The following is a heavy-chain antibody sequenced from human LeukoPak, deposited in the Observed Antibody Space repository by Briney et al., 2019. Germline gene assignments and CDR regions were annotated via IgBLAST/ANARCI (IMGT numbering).Heavy chain of an antibody. CDR1: GYTFDHYG. Sequence: PGGSLRLSCTVSGYTFDHYGMSWVRHAPGKGLEWVSGINWNGGSTVYADSVKARFTISRDNAKNSLYLQMNSLRAEDTAVYYCARSAGGAARPYYMDVWGKGTTVTVSS. CDR2: INWNGGST. J-gene: IGHJ6*03. V-gene: IGHV3-20*04. D-gene: IGHD6-6*01. CDR3: ARSAGGAARPYYMDV.